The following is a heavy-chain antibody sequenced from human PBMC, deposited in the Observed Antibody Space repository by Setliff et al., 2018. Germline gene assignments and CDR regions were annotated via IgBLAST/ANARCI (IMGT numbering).Heavy chain of an antibody. CDR1: GFTFSSYA. CDR3: ARESSSGWHGDY. CDR2: INSDASRI. D-gene: IGHD3-22*01. V-gene: IGHV3-74*03. Sequence: GGSLRLSCAASGFTFSSYAMSWVRQAPGKGLVWVSRINSDASRITYADSVRGRFTISRDNAKNTVYLQVNSLRVEDTAVYYCARESSSGWHGDYWGQGTLVTVSS. J-gene: IGHJ4*02.